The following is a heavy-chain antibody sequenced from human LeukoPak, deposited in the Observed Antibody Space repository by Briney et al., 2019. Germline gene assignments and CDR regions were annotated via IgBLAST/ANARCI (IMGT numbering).Heavy chain of an antibody. D-gene: IGHD1-26*01. J-gene: IGHJ4*02. CDR2: IGGGGTTI. Sequence: GGSLRLSCAASGFTFSSYSMNWVRQAPGRGLEGLSYIGGGGTTIHYADSVKGRFTISRDDAKNSLYLQMNSLRDEDTAVYYCVRDRYYSFDYWGQGTVVTVSS. V-gene: IGHV3-48*02. CDR3: VRDRYYSFDY. CDR1: GFTFSSYS.